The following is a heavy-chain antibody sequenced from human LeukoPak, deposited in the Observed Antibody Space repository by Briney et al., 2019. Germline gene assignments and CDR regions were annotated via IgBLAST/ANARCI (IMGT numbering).Heavy chain of an antibody. V-gene: IGHV3-53*01. J-gene: IGHJ4*02. CDR1: GFTVITND. Sequence: PGGSLRLSCAASGFTVITNDMTWVRQAPGKGLEWVSVIYSAGSTYYAESVKGRFTISRDNSKNTLHLQMNSLRAEDTAVYYCATRIAAVGRYYFDYWGQGTLVTVSS. CDR3: ATRIAAVGRYYFDY. CDR2: IYSAGST. D-gene: IGHD6-13*01.